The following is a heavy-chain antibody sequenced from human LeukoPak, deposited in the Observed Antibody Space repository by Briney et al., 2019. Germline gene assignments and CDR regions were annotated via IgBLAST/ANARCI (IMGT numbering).Heavy chain of an antibody. CDR1: GFTFSRYW. CDR2: IKEDGSEE. CDR3: ARAYTDYAEGGY. Sequence: GGSLRLSCVASGFTFSRYWMTWVRQAPGKGLEWVANIKEDGSEENYVDSVKGRFTISRDNAKNSLYLQLDSLRVDDTAVYYCARAYTDYAEGGYWGQGTLITVSS. J-gene: IGHJ4*02. D-gene: IGHD5-12*01. V-gene: IGHV3-7*01.